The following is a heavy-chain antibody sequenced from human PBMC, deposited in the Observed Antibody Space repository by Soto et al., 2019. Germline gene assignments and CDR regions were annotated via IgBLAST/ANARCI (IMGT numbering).Heavy chain of an antibody. V-gene: IGHV3-33*01. D-gene: IGHD6-6*01. CDR1: GFTFSSYG. CDR3: ARYGSIAARRPGFYFGY. CDR2: IWYDGSNK. J-gene: IGHJ4*02. Sequence: QVQLVESGGGVVQPGRSLRLSCAASGFTFSSYGMHWVRQAPGKGLEWVAVIWYDGSNKYYADSVKGRFTISRDNSKNKLYLQMNSLRAEDTAVYYCARYGSIAARRPGFYFGYWGQGTLVTVSS.